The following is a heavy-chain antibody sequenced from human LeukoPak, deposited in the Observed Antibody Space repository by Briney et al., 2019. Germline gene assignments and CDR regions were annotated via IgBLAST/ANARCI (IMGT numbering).Heavy chain of an antibody. CDR1: GVSINNYY. CDR2: IYYSGST. J-gene: IGHJ4*02. D-gene: IGHD2-15*01. V-gene: IGHV4-59*01. Sequence: SETLSLTCTVSGVSINNYYWSWIRQPPGKGLEWIGYIYYSGSTNYNASLTNRVTISVDTSKNQFSLKLSSVTAADTAVYYCAREVGYCSGGSCYSYFDYWGQGTLVTVSS. CDR3: AREVGYCSGGSCYSYFDY.